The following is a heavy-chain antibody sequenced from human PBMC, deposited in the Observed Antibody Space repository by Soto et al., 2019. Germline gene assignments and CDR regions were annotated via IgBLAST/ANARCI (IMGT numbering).Heavy chain of an antibody. CDR3: ARGDAREEGDFDY. D-gene: IGHD3-16*01. J-gene: IGHJ4*02. Sequence: QVQLVESGGGVVQPGRSLRLSCAASGFTFSSYGMHWVRQAPGKGLEWVAVIWYDGSNKYYADSVKGRFTISRDNSKNTLYLQMNSLRAEDTAVYYCARGDAREEGDFDYWGQGTLVTVSS. V-gene: IGHV3-33*01. CDR1: GFTFSSYG. CDR2: IWYDGSNK.